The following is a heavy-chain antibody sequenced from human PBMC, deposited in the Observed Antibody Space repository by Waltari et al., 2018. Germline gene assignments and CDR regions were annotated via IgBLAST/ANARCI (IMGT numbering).Heavy chain of an antibody. Sequence: EVQLVESGGGLVQPGGSLRLSCAASGFTFSSYAMHWVRQAPGKGLEYVSAISSNGGSTYYANSVKGRFTISRDNSKNTLYLQMGSLRAEDMAVYYCARSGSSSLIDAFDIWGQGTMVIVSS. V-gene: IGHV3-64*01. CDR3: ARSGSSSLIDAFDI. J-gene: IGHJ3*02. CDR2: ISSNGGST. D-gene: IGHD6-6*01. CDR1: GFTFSSYA.